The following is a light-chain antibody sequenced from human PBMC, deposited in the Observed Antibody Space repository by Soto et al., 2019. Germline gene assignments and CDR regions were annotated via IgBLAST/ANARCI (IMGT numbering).Light chain of an antibody. V-gene: IGKV3-11*01. Sequence: EVALTQSPATLSLSPGESATLSCRASQSVDTYLAWYQQKPGQPPRLLIYGASNRATGIPARFSGSGSGTDFTLSITALEPEDFAVYYCQQRSNRPPWTFGPGTKV. CDR3: QQRSNRPPWT. J-gene: IGKJ3*01. CDR2: GAS. CDR1: QSVDTY.